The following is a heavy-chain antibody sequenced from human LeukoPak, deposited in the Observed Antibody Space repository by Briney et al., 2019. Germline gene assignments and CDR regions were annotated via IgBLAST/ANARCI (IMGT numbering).Heavy chain of an antibody. CDR1: GDSISGSSYY. CDR2: IFYSGST. D-gene: IGHD6-19*01. J-gene: IGHJ5*02. Sequence: SETLSLTCTVSGDSISGSSYYWGWIRQPPGKGLEWIGSIFYSGSTYYNPSLKSRVTMSVDTSKKQFSLKLNFVTAADTAVYYCARRIAVAGTRFDPWGQGTLVTVSS. V-gene: IGHV4-39*01. CDR3: ARRIAVAGTRFDP.